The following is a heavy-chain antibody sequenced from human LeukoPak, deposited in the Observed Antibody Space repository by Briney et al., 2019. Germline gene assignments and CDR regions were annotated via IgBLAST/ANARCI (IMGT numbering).Heavy chain of an antibody. CDR3: ARDPSLYSGYVGGWFDP. CDR1: GDSLSSNSAA. CDR2: TYHRSKWYN. V-gene: IGHV6-1*01. Sequence: SQTLSLTCAISGDSLSSNSAAWNGIRRSPSRGLEWLGRTYHRSKWYNDYAVSVKSRITINPDTSKNQFSLQLNSVTPEDTAVYYCARDPSLYSGYVGGWFDPWGQGTLLTVSS. D-gene: IGHD5-12*01. J-gene: IGHJ5*02.